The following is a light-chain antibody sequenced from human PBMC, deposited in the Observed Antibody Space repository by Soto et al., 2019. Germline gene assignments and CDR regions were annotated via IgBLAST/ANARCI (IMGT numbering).Light chain of an antibody. CDR1: QVISNW. CDR3: QQSNSYPFP. Sequence: DIQMTQSPSTLSASVGDRVTITCRASQVISNWLAWYQQKPGKAPKVLIYKASSLEAGVPSRFSGSGSGTELTLTIRSLQPDDFATYYCQQSNSYPFPFGPGTKVNI. CDR2: KAS. J-gene: IGKJ3*01. V-gene: IGKV1-5*03.